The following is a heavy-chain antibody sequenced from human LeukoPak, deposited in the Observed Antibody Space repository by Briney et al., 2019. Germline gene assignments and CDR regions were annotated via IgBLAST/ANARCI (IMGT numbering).Heavy chain of an antibody. D-gene: IGHD3-3*01. V-gene: IGHV3-21*01. Sequence: NLGGSLRLSCAASGFTFSSYSMNWVRQAPGKGLEWVSSFSSSSSYIYYADSVKGRFTISRDNAKNSLYLQMNSLRAEDTAVYYCARAVQDDFWSGYSYYFDYWGQGTLVTVSS. CDR3: ARAVQDDFWSGYSYYFDY. CDR2: FSSSSSYI. J-gene: IGHJ4*02. CDR1: GFTFSSYS.